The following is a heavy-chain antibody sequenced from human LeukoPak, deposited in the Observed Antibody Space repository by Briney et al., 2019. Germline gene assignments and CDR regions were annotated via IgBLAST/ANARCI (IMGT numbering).Heavy chain of an antibody. CDR1: GGSFSGYY. D-gene: IGHD6-6*01. J-gene: IGHJ4*02. CDR3: ARGQSAQLAD. Sequence: SETLSLTCAVYGGSFSGYYWSWIRQPPGKGLEWIGDINHSGSTNYNPFRKSRVPILVDTSKSQFSLKLSSVTAADTAVYYCARGQSAQLADWGQGTLVTVSS. V-gene: IGHV4-34*01. CDR2: INHSGST.